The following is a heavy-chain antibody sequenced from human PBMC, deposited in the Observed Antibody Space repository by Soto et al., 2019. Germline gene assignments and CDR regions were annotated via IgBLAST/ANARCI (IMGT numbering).Heavy chain of an antibody. J-gene: IGHJ6*02. D-gene: IGHD3-3*01. CDR1: GGSISSYY. V-gene: IGHV4-59*01. CDR3: ARLYYDFLYGMDV. CDR2: IYYSGST. Sequence: SETLSLTCTVSGGSISSYYWSWIRQPPGKGLEWIGYIYYSGSTNYNPSLKSRVTISVDTSKNQFSLKLSSVTAADTAVYYCARLYYDFLYGMDVWGQGTTVTV.